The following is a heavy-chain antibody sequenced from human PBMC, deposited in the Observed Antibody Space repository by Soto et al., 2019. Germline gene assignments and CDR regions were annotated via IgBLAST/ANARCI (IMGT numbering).Heavy chain of an antibody. Sequence: QITLKESGPTLVRPAQTLTLTCGFSGFSLSSYGMGVAWIRQPPAKALEWLALIYWDDDKRYSPSLKDRLAISKETSSNQVVLTITNMDPGDTATYFCAHAGDYDLLTFDHWGPGTLVTVSS. D-gene: IGHD4-17*01. J-gene: IGHJ4*02. CDR1: GFSLSSYGMG. CDR3: AHAGDYDLLTFDH. V-gene: IGHV2-5*02. CDR2: IYWDDDK.